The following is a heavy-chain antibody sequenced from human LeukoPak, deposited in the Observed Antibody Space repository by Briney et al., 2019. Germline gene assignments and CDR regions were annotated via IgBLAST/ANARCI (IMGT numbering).Heavy chain of an antibody. V-gene: IGHV1-69*05. CDR3: ARGDWLLKGDAFDI. J-gene: IGHJ3*02. CDR1: GGTFSSYA. CDR2: IIPIFGTA. Sequence: ASVKVSCKASGGTFSSYAISWVRQAPGQGLEWMGGIIPIFGTANYAQKFQGRVTITTDESTSTAYMELSSLRSEDTAVYFCARGDWLLKGDAFDIWGQGTMVTVSS. D-gene: IGHD3-9*01.